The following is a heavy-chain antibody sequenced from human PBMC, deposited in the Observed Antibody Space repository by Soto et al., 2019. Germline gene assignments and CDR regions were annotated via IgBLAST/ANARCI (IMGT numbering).Heavy chain of an antibody. J-gene: IGHJ4*02. CDR2: IRSKAYGGTT. CDR3: TTSDYYDSSGYFGRYYFDY. D-gene: IGHD3-22*01. Sequence: GGSLRLSCTASGFTFGDYAMSWVRQAPGKGLEWVGFIRSKAYGGTTEYAASVKGRFTISRDDSKSIAYLQMNSLKTEDTAVYYCTTSDYYDSSGYFGRYYFDYWGQGTLVTVSS. V-gene: IGHV3-49*04. CDR1: GFTFGDYA.